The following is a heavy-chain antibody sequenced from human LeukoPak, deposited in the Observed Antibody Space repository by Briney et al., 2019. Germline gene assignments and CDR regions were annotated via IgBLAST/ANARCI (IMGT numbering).Heavy chain of an antibody. CDR2: INHSGST. J-gene: IGHJ3*02. V-gene: IGHV4-34*01. CDR1: SGSFSGYY. Sequence: SETLSLTCAVYSGSFSGYYWSWIRQPPGKGLEWIGEINHSGSTNYNPSLKSLVTISVDTSKNQFSLKLSSVTAADTAMYYCARANQQLDACDIWGQGTMVTVSS. CDR3: ARANQQLDACDI. D-gene: IGHD6-13*01.